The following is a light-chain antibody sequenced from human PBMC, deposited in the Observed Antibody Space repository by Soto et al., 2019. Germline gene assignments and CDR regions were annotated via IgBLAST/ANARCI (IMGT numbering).Light chain of an antibody. CDR3: LSYADTAYV. Sequence: QSVLTQPPSASGSPGQSVTSSCAGTSIDVGGYNYVSWYQQYPGKVPKLMIYEVSERPSGVPDRFSGSKSGNTAFLTVSGLQAEDEADYYCLSYADTAYVFXTGTKVTVL. CDR2: EVS. CDR1: SIDVGGYNY. V-gene: IGLV2-8*01. J-gene: IGLJ1*01.